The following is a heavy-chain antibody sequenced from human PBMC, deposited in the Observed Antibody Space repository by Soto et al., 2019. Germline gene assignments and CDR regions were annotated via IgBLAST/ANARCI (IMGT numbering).Heavy chain of an antibody. Sequence: SETLSLTCAVYGGSFSGYYWSWIRQPPGKGLEWIGEINHSGSTNYNPSLKSRVTISVDTSKNQFSLKLSSVTAADTAVYYCARVDFWSGYFSSGIPFDYWGQGTLVTVSS. V-gene: IGHV4-34*01. CDR2: INHSGST. D-gene: IGHD3-3*01. CDR1: GGSFSGYY. CDR3: ARVDFWSGYFSSGIPFDY. J-gene: IGHJ4*02.